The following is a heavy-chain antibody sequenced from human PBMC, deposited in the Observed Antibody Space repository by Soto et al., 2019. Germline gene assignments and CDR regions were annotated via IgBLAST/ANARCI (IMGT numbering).Heavy chain of an antibody. CDR1: GGTFSSYA. CDR3: AREAVAGRNWFDP. Sequence: QVQLVQSGAEVKKPGSSVKVSCKASGGTFSSYAISWVRQAPGQGLEWMGRIIPIFGTTVYAQKFQGRVTITADESTSTAYMDLISLRSEDTAVYYCAREAVAGRNWFDPWGQGTLVTVSS. J-gene: IGHJ5*01. CDR2: IIPIFGTT. V-gene: IGHV1-69*18. D-gene: IGHD6-19*01.